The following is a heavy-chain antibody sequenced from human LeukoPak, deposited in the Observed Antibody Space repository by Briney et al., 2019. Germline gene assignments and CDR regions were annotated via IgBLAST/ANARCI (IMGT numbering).Heavy chain of an antibody. CDR3: ARRGVRQLVRTFGAFDI. J-gene: IGHJ3*02. D-gene: IGHD6-6*01. Sequence: SETLSLTCTVSGYSISSGYYWSWIRQPPGKGLEWIGEINHSGSTNYNPSLKSRVTISVDTSKNQFSLKLSSVTAADTAVYYCARRGVRQLVRTFGAFDIWGQGTMVTVSS. CDR2: INHSGST. V-gene: IGHV4-38-2*02. CDR1: GYSISSGYY.